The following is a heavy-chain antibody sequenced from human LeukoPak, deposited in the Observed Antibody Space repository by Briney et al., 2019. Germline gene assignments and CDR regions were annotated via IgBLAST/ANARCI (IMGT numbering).Heavy chain of an antibody. CDR2: IWSDGSNK. D-gene: IGHD6-13*01. V-gene: IGHV3-33*01. Sequence: GGSLRLFCVVSGLSFSDYGMHWVRQAPGKGLEWVAVIWSDGSNKYYADSVKGRFTISRDNSENTVYLQMDTLRADDTAVYFCASAAGPFDHWGQGTLVTVSS. J-gene: IGHJ4*02. CDR1: GLSFSDYG. CDR3: ASAAGPFDH.